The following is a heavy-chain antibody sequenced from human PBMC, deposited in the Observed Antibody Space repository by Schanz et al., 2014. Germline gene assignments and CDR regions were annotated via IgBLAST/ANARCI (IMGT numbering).Heavy chain of an antibody. CDR3: AKAPYADYGYSPY. D-gene: IGHD4-17*01. Sequence: QVQLVESGGGVVQPGGSLRLSCAASGFTFSFSGMQWVRQAPGKGLEWVAFIRSDGSNENYADSVRGRFTISRDNSKNTMYLQMNSLRTEDTAVYYCAKAPYADYGYSPYWGQGTLVPVSS. V-gene: IGHV3-30*02. J-gene: IGHJ4*02. CDR1: GFTFSFSG. CDR2: IRSDGSNE.